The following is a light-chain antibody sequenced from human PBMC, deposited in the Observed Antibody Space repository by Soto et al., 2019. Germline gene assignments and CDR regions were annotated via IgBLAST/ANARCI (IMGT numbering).Light chain of an antibody. V-gene: IGKV3-20*01. J-gene: IGKJ5*01. CDR1: QSVSSY. Sequence: EIVLTQSPATLSLSPGDRATLSCRASQSVSSYLAWYQQKPGQAPRLLSYGASSRATGTPDRFSGSGSGTYFTLTISMLEPEDFAVYYRQQYGSSITFGQGTRLDIK. CDR2: GAS. CDR3: QQYGSSIT.